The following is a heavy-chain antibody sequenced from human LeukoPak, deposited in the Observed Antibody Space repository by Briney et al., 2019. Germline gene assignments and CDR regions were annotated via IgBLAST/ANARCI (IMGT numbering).Heavy chain of an antibody. CDR1: GFTFSSYE. D-gene: IGHD1-14*01. V-gene: IGHV3-48*03. J-gene: IGHJ6*03. Sequence: GGSLRLSCAASGFTFSSYEMNWVRQAPGKGLEWVSYIGSIGGTIFYADSVKGRFTISRDNAKNSLYLQMNSLRAEDTAVYYCARVGPWVNPDYYYYYMDVWGKGTTVTVSS. CDR3: ARVGPWVNPDYYYYYMDV. CDR2: IGSIGGTI.